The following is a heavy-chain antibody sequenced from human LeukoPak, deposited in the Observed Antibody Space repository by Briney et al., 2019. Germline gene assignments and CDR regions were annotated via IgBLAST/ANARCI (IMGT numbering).Heavy chain of an antibody. Sequence: SETLSLTCTVSGGSISSSSYYWGWIRQPPGKGLEWIGSIYYSGSTYYNPSLKSRVTISVDTSKNQFSLKLSSVTAADTAVYYCARQYSSGWPGEDYWGQGTLVTVSS. D-gene: IGHD6-19*01. V-gene: IGHV4-39*01. CDR2: IYYSGST. CDR1: GGSISSSSYY. J-gene: IGHJ4*02. CDR3: ARQYSSGWPGEDY.